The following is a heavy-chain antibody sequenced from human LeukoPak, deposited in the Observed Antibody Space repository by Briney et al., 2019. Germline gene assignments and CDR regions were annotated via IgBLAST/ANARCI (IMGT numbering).Heavy chain of an antibody. J-gene: IGHJ3*02. D-gene: IGHD6-13*01. CDR2: IRDSTAI. CDR1: GFTFNTYS. Sequence: GGSLRLSCAASGFTFNTYSMNWVRQAPGKGLEWISYIRDSTAIDYADSVRGRFTISRDNAENSLYLQMNSLRAEDTAVYYCARGQHYAFDMWGQGTMVTASS. V-gene: IGHV3-48*01. CDR3: ARGQHYAFDM.